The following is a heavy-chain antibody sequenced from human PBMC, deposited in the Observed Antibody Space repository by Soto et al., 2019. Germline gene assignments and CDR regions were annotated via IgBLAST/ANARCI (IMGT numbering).Heavy chain of an antibody. J-gene: IGHJ4*02. V-gene: IGHV4-31*03. CDR2: IYYSGST. Sequence: QVQLQESGPGLVKPSQSLSITCTVSGGSFNSGGYYWSWIRQHPGKGLEWIGYIYYSGSTYYNPSLKSRVTISIDTSKNQFSLKLSSVTAADTAVYYCARDGGYVSGSYRFDYWGQGTLVTVSS. CDR1: GGSFNSGGYY. CDR3: ARDGGYVSGSYRFDY. D-gene: IGHD3-10*01.